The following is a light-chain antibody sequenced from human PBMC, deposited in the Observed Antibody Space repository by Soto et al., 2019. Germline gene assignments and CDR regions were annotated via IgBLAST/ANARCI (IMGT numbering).Light chain of an antibody. V-gene: IGKV1-5*01. J-gene: IGKJ1*01. CDR1: QTISSW. Sequence: DIQMTQSPSTLSGSLGDGVTITFRASQTISSWLAWYQQKPGKAPKLLIYDASTLESGVPPRFSGSGSGTDFTLAISSLQPEDSATYYCLQDINYPWTFGQGTKVDIK. CDR3: LQDINYPWT. CDR2: DAS.